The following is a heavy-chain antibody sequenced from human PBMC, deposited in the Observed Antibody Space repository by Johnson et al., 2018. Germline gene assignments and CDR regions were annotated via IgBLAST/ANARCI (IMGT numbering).Heavy chain of an antibody. D-gene: IGHD4-17*01. CDR3: AKALSNHGDDSGSYFYYAMDG. CDR2: ISWNSGSI. CDR1: GFTFDDYA. J-gene: IGHJ6*02. Sequence: EVQLVESGGDLVQPGRSLRLSCAASGFTFDDYAMHWVRQAPGKGLEWVSGISWNSGSIGYADSVRGRFTTSRNNAKNSLYLQMTSLRPEEPAFYYCAKALSNHGDDSGSYFYYAMDGCGPGTTVTVSS. V-gene: IGHV3-9*01.